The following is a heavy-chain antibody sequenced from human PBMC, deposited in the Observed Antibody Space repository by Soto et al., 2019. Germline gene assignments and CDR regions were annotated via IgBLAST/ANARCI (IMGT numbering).Heavy chain of an antibody. CDR1: GGSFSGYY. V-gene: IGHV4-34*01. Sequence: QVQLQQWGAGLLKPSETLSLTCAVYGGSFSGYYWSWIRQPPGKGLEWIGEINHSGSTNYNPSLKSRVTISVDKSKNQFSLKLSSVTAADTAVYYCARDYGDYPLFDYWGQGTLVTVSS. D-gene: IGHD4-17*01. J-gene: IGHJ4*02. CDR2: INHSGST. CDR3: ARDYGDYPLFDY.